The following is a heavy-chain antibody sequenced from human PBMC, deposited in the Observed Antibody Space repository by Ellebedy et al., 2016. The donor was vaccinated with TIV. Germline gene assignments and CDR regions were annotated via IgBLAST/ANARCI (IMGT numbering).Heavy chain of an antibody. J-gene: IGHJ3*01. CDR1: STTLSDLS. Sequence: ASVKVSXKVSSTTLSDLSLHWVRQAPGKGLEWMGTIDPEDGETIYAQKFQGRVTMTEDTSTDTAYMELSSLRSEDTAVYYCAADWSGRRFKADAFDVWGQGTMVTVSS. CDR3: AADWSGRRFKADAFDV. D-gene: IGHD3-3*01. V-gene: IGHV1-24*01. CDR2: IDPEDGET.